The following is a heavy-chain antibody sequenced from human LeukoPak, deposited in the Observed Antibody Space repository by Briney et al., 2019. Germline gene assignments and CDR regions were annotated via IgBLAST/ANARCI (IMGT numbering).Heavy chain of an antibody. CDR3: VSGDCTNGVCVAGIFDY. J-gene: IGHJ4*02. CDR2: ISSSGSGGST. D-gene: IGHD2-8*01. Sequence: GGSLRLSCVASGVTLSNYAMSWARQAPGKGLEWVSGISSSGSGGSTYYADSVKGRFTISRDNSKNTLSLQMNSLRAEDTAVYHCVSGDCTNGVCVAGIFDYWGQGTLVTASS. V-gene: IGHV3-23*01. CDR1: GVTLSNYA.